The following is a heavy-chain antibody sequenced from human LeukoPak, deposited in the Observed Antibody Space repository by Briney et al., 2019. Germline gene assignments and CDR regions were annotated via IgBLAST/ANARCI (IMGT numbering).Heavy chain of an antibody. J-gene: IGHJ3*02. CDR2: ISAYNGNT. D-gene: IGHD2-2*01. CDR3: ARVPKYGAFDI. V-gene: IGHV1-18*04. Sequence: GASVKVSCKASGYTFTGYYMHWVRQAPGQGLEWMGWISAYNGNTNYAQKLQGRVTMATDTSTSTAYMELRSLRSDDTAVYYCARVPKYGAFDIWGQGTMVTVSS. CDR1: GYTFTGYY.